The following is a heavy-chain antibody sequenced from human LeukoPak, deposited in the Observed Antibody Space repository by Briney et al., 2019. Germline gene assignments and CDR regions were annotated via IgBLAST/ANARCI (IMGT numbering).Heavy chain of an antibody. Sequence: GGSLRLSCAASGFSFSSYWMSWVRQAPGKGLEWVANIKQDGSDKYSVDSVKGRFTISRDNAKDSLYLQMNSLRAEDTAVYYCVRDPYYGDLYFDYWGQGTLVTVSS. CDR1: GFSFSSYW. CDR2: IKQDGSDK. J-gene: IGHJ4*02. V-gene: IGHV3-7*01. D-gene: IGHD4-17*01. CDR3: VRDPYYGDLYFDY.